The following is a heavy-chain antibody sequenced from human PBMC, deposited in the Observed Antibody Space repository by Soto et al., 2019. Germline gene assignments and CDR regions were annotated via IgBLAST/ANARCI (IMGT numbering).Heavy chain of an antibody. CDR3: ARDKCGFCSGGSCYSECYYFYGMDV. J-gene: IGHJ6*02. CDR1: GFTFSSYT. Sequence: PGGSLRLSCAASGFTFSSYTMNWVRQAPGKGLEWVSSISTISSNIYYADSVKGRFTISRDNAKNSLYLQMNSLRAEDTAVYYCARDKCGFCSGGSCYSECYYFYGMDVWGQGTTVTVSS. CDR2: ISTISSNI. V-gene: IGHV3-21*01. D-gene: IGHD2-15*01.